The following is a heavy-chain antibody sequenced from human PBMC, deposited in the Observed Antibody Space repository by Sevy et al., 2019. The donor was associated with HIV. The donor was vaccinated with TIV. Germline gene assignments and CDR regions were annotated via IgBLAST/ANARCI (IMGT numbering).Heavy chain of an antibody. D-gene: IGHD2-2*01. V-gene: IGHV4-34*01. Sequence: SETLSLTCAVYVGSFSGYYWSWIRQPPGKGLEWIGEINHSGSTNYNPSLKSRVTISVDTSKNQFSLKLSSVTAADTAVYYCARDRVELGYCSSTSCQYYFDYWGQGTLVTVSS. CDR2: INHSGST. J-gene: IGHJ4*02. CDR3: ARDRVELGYCSSTSCQYYFDY. CDR1: VGSFSGYY.